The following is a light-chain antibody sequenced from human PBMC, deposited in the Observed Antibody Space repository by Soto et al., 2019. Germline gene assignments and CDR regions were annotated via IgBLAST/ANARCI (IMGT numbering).Light chain of an antibody. J-gene: IGLJ1*01. CDR1: SSDVGGYNY. CDR2: DVT. Sequence: QSVLTQPASVSGSPGQSVTISCTGTSSDVGGYNYVSWYHQHPGRAPKLIIYDVTNRPSGITNRFSGSKSGNTASLTISGLQTEDEADYYCISSTSRHIYVFGTGTKVTVL. V-gene: IGLV2-14*03. CDR3: ISSTSRHIYV.